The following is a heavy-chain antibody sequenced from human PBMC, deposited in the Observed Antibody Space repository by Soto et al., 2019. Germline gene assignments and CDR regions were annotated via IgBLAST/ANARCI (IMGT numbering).Heavy chain of an antibody. Sequence: QVQLVESGGGVVQPGRSLRLSCAASGFTFSSYGMHWVRQAPGKGLEWVAVIWYDGSNKYYADSVKGRFTISRDNSKNTLYLQMNSLRAEDTAVYYCAIVLVVAATVGAFDIWGQGTMVTVSS. V-gene: IGHV3-33*01. CDR2: IWYDGSNK. J-gene: IGHJ3*02. CDR1: GFTFSSYG. CDR3: AIVLVVAATVGAFDI. D-gene: IGHD2-15*01.